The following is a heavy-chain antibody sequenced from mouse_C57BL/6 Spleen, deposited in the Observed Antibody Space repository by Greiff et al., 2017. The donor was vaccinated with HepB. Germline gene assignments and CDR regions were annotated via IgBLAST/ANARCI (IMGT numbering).Heavy chain of an antibody. V-gene: IGHV1-26*01. J-gene: IGHJ1*03. Sequence: EVQLQQSGPELVKPGASVKISCKASGYTFTDYYMNWVKQSHGKSLEWIGDINPNNGGTSYNQKFKGKATLTVDKSSSTAYMELRSLLSEDSAVYYCARERGVYDGYYVGWYFDVWGTGTTVTVSS. D-gene: IGHD2-3*01. CDR2: INPNNGGT. CDR3: ARERGVYDGYYVGWYFDV. CDR1: GYTFTDYY.